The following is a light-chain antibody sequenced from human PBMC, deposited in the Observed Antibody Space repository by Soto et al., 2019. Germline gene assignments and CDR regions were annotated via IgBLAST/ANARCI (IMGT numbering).Light chain of an antibody. CDR3: QQRSNWPLT. J-gene: IGKJ4*01. Sequence: EIVLTQSPATLSLSPGERATLSCRASQSVTTQLAWYQQKPGQAPRLIIHGASSRATGIPARFSGSGSGTDFTLTISSLEPEDFAVYYCQQRSNWPLTFGGGTKVDIK. CDR1: QSVTTQ. V-gene: IGKV3-11*01. CDR2: GAS.